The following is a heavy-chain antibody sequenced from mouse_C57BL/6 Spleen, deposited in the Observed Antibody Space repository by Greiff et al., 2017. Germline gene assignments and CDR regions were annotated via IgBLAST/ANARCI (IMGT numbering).Heavy chain of an antibody. V-gene: IGHV14-4*01. CDR2: IDPENGDT. CDR3: TTNWAPFAY. CDR1: GFNIKDDY. Sequence: EVHLVESGAELVRPGASVKLSCTASGFNIKDDYMHWVKQRPEQGLEWIGWIDPENGDTEYASKFQGKATITADTSSNTAYLQLSSLTSEDTAVYYCTTNWAPFAYWGQGTLVTVSA. J-gene: IGHJ3*01. D-gene: IGHD4-1*01.